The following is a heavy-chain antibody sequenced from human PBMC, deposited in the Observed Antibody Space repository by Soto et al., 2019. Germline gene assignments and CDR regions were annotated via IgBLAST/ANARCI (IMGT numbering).Heavy chain of an antibody. V-gene: IGHV2-5*01. Sequence: GSGPTLVNPTQTLTLTCTFSGFSLSTSGVGVGWIRQPPGKALEWLALIYWNDDKRYSPSLKSRLTITKDTSKNQVVLTMTNMDPVDTATYYCALSSYFGVVQFWFDPWGQGTLVTVSS. D-gene: IGHD3-3*01. J-gene: IGHJ5*02. CDR2: IYWNDDK. CDR3: ALSSYFGVVQFWFDP. CDR1: GFSLSTSGVG.